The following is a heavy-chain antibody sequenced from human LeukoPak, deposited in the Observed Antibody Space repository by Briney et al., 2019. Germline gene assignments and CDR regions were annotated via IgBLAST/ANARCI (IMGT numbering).Heavy chain of an antibody. CDR1: GFIVSSNY. Sequence: GGSLRLSCAASGFIVSSNYMSWVRQAPGKGLECVSVIYSGGSTYYADSVKGRFTISRDNSSNTLYLQMNSLRAEDTAVYYCARADLEWRHLYYFDYWGQGTLVTVSS. J-gene: IGHJ4*02. CDR3: ARADLEWRHLYYFDY. V-gene: IGHV3-53*01. D-gene: IGHD3-3*01. CDR2: IYSGGST.